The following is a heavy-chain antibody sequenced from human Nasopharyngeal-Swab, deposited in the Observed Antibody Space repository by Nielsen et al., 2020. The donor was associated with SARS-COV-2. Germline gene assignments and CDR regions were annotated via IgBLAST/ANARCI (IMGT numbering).Heavy chain of an antibody. CDR2: ISWNSGSI. CDR1: GFTFDDYA. Sequence: SLKISCAASGFTFDDYAMHWVRQAPGKGLEWVSGISWNSGSIGYADSVKGRFTISRDNAKNSLYLQMNSLRAEDTAVYYCARDPYSGEGDYWGQGTLVTVSS. J-gene: IGHJ4*02. D-gene: IGHD5-12*01. CDR3: ARDPYSGEGDY. V-gene: IGHV3-9*01.